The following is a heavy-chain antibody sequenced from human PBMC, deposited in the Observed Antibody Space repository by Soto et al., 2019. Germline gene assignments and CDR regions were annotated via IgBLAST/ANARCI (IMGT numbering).Heavy chain of an antibody. CDR2: IIPISGTP. CDR3: ARGVGRTVRGVNLYYYYAMDV. D-gene: IGHD3-10*01. CDR1: GGSFTTYS. J-gene: IGHJ6*02. V-gene: IGHV1-69*06. Sequence: QVQLVQSGAEVKTPGSSVKVSCKASGGSFTTYSISWVRQAPGQGLEWMGGIIPISGTPNYAQKFQGRVTITADKYTTTAYMELNSLRFEDKAVYYCARGVGRTVRGVNLYYYYAMDVWGQGTTVTVPS.